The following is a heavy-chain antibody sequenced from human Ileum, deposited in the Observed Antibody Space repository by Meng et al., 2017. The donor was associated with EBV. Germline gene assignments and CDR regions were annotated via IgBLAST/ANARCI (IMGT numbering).Heavy chain of an antibody. Sequence: QVRLQQWGIGLLNPSETLSLTCAGSGGSFHDYYWTWLRQPPGKGLGWIGEIDQSGYTKFNPSLSSRATISRDTSNNQFSLRLNSVTAADTALYYCARYGRCNGNSFYCFDPWGQGTLVTVSS. J-gene: IGHJ5*02. CDR2: IDQSGYT. CDR1: GGSFHDYY. CDR3: ARYGRCNGNSFYCFDP. D-gene: IGHD4-23*01. V-gene: IGHV4-34*02.